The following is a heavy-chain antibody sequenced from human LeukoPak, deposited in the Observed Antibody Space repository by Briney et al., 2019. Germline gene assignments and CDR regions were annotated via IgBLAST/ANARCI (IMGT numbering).Heavy chain of an antibody. V-gene: IGHV4-38-2*02. CDR3: ARLGYRFGELTFDY. Sequence: PSETLSLTCTVSGYSISSGYYLGWIRQPPGKGLEWIGSIYHSGSTYYNPSLKGRITISVDTSKNQFSLKLSSVTAADTAVYYCARLGYRFGELTFDYWGQGTLVTVSS. D-gene: IGHD3-10*01. J-gene: IGHJ4*02. CDR1: GYSISSGYY. CDR2: IYHSGST.